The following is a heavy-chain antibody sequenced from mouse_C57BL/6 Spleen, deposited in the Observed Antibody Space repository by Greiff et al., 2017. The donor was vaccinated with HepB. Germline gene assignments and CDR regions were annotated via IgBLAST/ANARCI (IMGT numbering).Heavy chain of an antibody. Sequence: VQLQQPGAELVRPGSSVKLSCKASGYTFTSYWMDWVKQRPGQGLEWIGNIYPSDSETHYNQKFKDKATLTVDKSSRTAYMQLSSLTSEDSAVYYCARGYGSGGGYWGQGTTLTVSS. V-gene: IGHV1-61*01. J-gene: IGHJ2*01. CDR3: ARGYGSGGGY. CDR2: IYPSDSET. D-gene: IGHD1-1*01. CDR1: GYTFTSYW.